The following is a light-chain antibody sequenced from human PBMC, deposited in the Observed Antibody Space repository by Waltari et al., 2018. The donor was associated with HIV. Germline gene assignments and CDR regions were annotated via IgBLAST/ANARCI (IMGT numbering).Light chain of an antibody. Sequence: DIQMTQSPSSLSASVGGRVTVTCRTSQGVRNALGWFQQKPGQAPQRLIYAASHLQSGVPSRFSGSGSETYFTLTITDLQPEDSATYFCLQHNSYPLITFGQGTRLEI. CDR2: AAS. V-gene: IGKV1-17*02. CDR3: LQHNSYPLIT. CDR1: QGVRNA. J-gene: IGKJ5*01.